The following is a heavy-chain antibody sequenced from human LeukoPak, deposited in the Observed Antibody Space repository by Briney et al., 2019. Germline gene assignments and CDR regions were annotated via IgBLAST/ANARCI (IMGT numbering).Heavy chain of an antibody. CDR1: GGSISSSSYY. V-gene: IGHV4-39*01. Sequence: SETLSLTCTVSGGSISSSSYYWGWIRQPPGKGLEWIGSIYYSGSTYYNPSLKSRVTISVDTSKNQISLKLSSVTAADTAVYYCARLGFDDSSGWYYFDYWGQGTLVTVSS. J-gene: IGHJ4*02. CDR2: IYYSGST. D-gene: IGHD6-19*01. CDR3: ARLGFDDSSGWYYFDY.